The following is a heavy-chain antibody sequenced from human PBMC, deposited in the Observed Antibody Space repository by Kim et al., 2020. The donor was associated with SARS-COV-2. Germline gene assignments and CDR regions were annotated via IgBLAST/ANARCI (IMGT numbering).Heavy chain of an antibody. CDR2: ISYDGSNK. J-gene: IGHJ4*02. Sequence: GGSLRLSCAASGFTFSSYGMHWVRQAPGKGLEWVAVISYDGSNKYYADSVKGRFTISRDNSKNTLYLQMNSLRAEDTAVYYCAKEDQITMVRGVMHDYWGQGTLVTVSS. V-gene: IGHV3-30*18. CDR3: AKEDQITMVRGVMHDY. D-gene: IGHD3-10*01. CDR1: GFTFSSYG.